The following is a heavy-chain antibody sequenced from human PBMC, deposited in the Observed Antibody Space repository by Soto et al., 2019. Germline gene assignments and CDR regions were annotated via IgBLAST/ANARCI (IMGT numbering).Heavy chain of an antibody. V-gene: IGHV4-39*01. Sequence: SSETLSLTCTVSGGSITSGGYFWDWIRQPPGKGLEWIGTVHSTGGTYYSPSLRSRATISVDTSKNLFSLKMTSASATDTAVYFCAKREDSSRFGGLDIWGQGTAVTVSS. CDR3: AKREDSSRFGGLDI. CDR2: VHSTGGT. J-gene: IGHJ6*02. D-gene: IGHD3-3*01. CDR1: GGSITSGGYF.